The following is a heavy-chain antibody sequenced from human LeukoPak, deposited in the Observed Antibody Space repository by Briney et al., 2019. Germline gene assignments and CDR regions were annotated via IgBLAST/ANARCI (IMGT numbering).Heavy chain of an antibody. CDR2: ISGYNGNT. D-gene: IGHD1-14*01. Sequence: ASVKVSCKASGYTFTSYGISWVRQAPGQGLEWMGWISGYNGNTKYAQQLQGRVTMTTDTSTSTAYMELRSLRSDDTAVYYCARVPMTTADYWGQGTPVTVSS. V-gene: IGHV1-18*01. CDR1: GYTFTSYG. CDR3: ARVPMTTADY. J-gene: IGHJ4*02.